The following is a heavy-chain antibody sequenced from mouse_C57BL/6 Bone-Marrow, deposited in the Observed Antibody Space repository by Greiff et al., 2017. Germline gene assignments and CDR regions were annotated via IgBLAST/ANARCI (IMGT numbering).Heavy chain of an antibody. Sequence: QVQLQQSGPELVKPGASVKISCKASGYAFSSSWMNWVKQRPGKGLEWIGRIYPGDGDTNYNGKFKGKATLTADKSSSTAYMQLSSLTSEDSAVYVCARWVAAQPYYFDYWGQGTTLTVSS. J-gene: IGHJ2*01. D-gene: IGHD3-2*02. V-gene: IGHV1-82*01. CDR2: IYPGDGDT. CDR3: ARWVAAQPYYFDY. CDR1: GYAFSSSW.